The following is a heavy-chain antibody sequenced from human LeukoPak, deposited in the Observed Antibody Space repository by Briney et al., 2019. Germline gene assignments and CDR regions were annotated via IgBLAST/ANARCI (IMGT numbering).Heavy chain of an antibody. CDR3: ARDITIVGGYDAFDI. V-gene: IGHV3-66*01. Sequence: GRSLRLSCAASGFTVSSTYMSWVSQAPGKGLEWVSVIYSGGSIYYADSLKDRFIVSRDNSKNTLYLQINSLRAEDTAVYYCARDITIVGGYDAFDIWGQGTMVTVSS. D-gene: IGHD1-26*01. J-gene: IGHJ3*02. CDR2: IYSGGSI. CDR1: GFTVSSTY.